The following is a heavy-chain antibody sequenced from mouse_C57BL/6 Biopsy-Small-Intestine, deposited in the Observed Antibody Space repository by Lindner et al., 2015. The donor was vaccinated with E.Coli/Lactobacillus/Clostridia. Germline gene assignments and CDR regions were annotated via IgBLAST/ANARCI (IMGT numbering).Heavy chain of an antibody. CDR2: IDPETGGT. J-gene: IGHJ3*01. V-gene: IGHV1-15*01. CDR3: AGAAQATGFAY. CDR1: GYTFTDYE. Sequence: VQLQESGAELVRPGASVTLSCKASGYTFTDYEMHWVKQTPVHGLEWIGAIDPETGGTAHNQKFKGKAILTADKSSSTAYMELRSLTSEDSAVYFCAGAAQATGFAYWGQGTLVTVSA. D-gene: IGHD3-2*02.